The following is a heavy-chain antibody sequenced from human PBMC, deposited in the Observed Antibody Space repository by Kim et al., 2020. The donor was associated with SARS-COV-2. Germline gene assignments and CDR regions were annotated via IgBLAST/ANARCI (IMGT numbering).Heavy chain of an antibody. Sequence: KTYYREVFQGRVTMTTDTSTSTAYMELRSLRSDDTAVYFCARGGGGYYFDLWGRGTLVTVSS. J-gene: IGHJ2*01. CDR2: KT. CDR3: ARGGGGYYFDL. D-gene: IGHD5-12*01. V-gene: IGHV1-18*01.